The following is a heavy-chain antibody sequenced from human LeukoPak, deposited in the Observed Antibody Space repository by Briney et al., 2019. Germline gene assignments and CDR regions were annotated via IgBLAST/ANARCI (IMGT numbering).Heavy chain of an antibody. Sequence: PGRSLRLSCAASGFTFDDYAMHWVRHAPGKGLEWVSGISWNSGSIGYADSVKGRFTISRDNAKNSLYLQMNSLRAEDTAVYYCAKDYYGSGSYYTQGHDYWGQGTLVTVSS. CDR1: GFTFDDYA. V-gene: IGHV3-9*01. CDR3: AKDYYGSGSYYTQGHDY. CDR2: ISWNSGSI. J-gene: IGHJ4*02. D-gene: IGHD3-10*01.